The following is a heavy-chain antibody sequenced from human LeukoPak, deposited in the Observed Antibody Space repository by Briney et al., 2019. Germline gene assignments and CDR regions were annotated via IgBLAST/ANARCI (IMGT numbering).Heavy chain of an antibody. CDR3: ARDRGAVSAGY. Sequence: ASVKVSCKASGGTFSSYAISWVRQAPGQGLEWMGRIIPIFGTANYAQKFQGRVTITTDESTSTAYMELSSLRSEDTALYYCARDRGAVSAGYWGQGTLVTFSS. V-gene: IGHV1-69*05. J-gene: IGHJ4*02. CDR2: IIPIFGTA. D-gene: IGHD3-10*01. CDR1: GGTFSSYA.